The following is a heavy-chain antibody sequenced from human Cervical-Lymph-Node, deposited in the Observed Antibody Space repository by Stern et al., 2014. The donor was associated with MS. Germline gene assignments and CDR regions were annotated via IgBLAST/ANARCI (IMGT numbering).Heavy chain of an antibody. CDR3: VHQWELHLRYFNY. CDR1: GFSFSNYA. CDR2: ISGSDYA. V-gene: IGHV3-23*04. Sequence: EVQLVESGGGLVQPGGSLRLSCVGSGFSFSNYAMSWVRQAPGKGLEWVSGISGSDYAYYADSVKGRFTVSRDNSKNTLFLQMNSLRAEDSAVYYCVHQWELHLRYFNYWGQGTLVTVSS. J-gene: IGHJ4*02. D-gene: IGHD3-9*01.